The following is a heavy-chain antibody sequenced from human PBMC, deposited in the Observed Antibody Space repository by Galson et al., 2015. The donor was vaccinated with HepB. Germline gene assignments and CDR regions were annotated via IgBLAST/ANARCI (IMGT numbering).Heavy chain of an antibody. CDR2: ISGSGGST. D-gene: IGHD6-13*01. Sequence: SLRLSCAASGSTFSSYAMSWVRQAPGKGLEWVSAISGSGGSTYYADSVKGRFTISRDNSKNTLYLQMNSLRVEDTAVYYCATPPSYSSSWYARNYWGQGTLVTVSS. CDR1: GSTFSSYA. J-gene: IGHJ4*02. CDR3: ATPPSYSSSWYARNY. V-gene: IGHV3-23*01.